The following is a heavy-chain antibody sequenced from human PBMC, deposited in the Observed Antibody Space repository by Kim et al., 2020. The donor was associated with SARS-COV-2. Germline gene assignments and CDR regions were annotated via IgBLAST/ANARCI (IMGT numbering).Heavy chain of an antibody. V-gene: IGHV1-69*02. CDR3: AKLRYFDRLENWFDP. J-gene: IGHJ5*02. D-gene: IGHD3-9*01. Sequence: QKFQGRVTITADKSTSTAYMELSSLRSEDTAVYYCAKLRYFDRLENWFDPWGQGTLVTVSS.